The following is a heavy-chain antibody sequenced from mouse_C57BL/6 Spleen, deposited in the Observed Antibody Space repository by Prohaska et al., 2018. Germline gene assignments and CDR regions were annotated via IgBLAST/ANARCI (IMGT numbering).Heavy chain of an antibody. CDR3: ARSASPYDYDGFAY. D-gene: IGHD2-4*01. Sequence: QVQLQQPGAELVKPAASVKMSCKASGYTFTSYWRTWGKKRPAQGLELIGDSYPGSGRTNYHEKFKSKATLTADTSSSIAYMQLSSLTYEDSAVYYCARSASPYDYDGFAYRGQGTLVTVSA. CDR1: GYTFTSYW. CDR2: SYPGSGRT. V-gene: IGHV1-55*01. J-gene: IGHJ3*01.